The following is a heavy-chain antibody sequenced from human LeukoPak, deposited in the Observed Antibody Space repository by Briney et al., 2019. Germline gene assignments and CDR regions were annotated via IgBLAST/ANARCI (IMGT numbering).Heavy chain of an antibody. Sequence: GGSLRLSCAASGFTFSSYWMIWVRQAPGKGLEWVSAISNNGGYTYYADSVQGRFTISRDNSKSTLCLQMNSLRAEDTAVYYCAKQLGYCSDGSCYFPYWGQGALVTVSS. CDR2: ISNNGGYT. CDR3: AKQLGYCSDGSCYFPY. D-gene: IGHD2-15*01. V-gene: IGHV3-23*01. J-gene: IGHJ4*02. CDR1: GFTFSSYW.